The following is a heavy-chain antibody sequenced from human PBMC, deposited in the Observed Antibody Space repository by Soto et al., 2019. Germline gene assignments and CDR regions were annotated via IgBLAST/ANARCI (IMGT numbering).Heavy chain of an antibody. Sequence: QVQLQESGPGLVKPSETLSLTCVVSTDSMNSNNNWWNWVRQPPGKGLEWIGEISRDGDARYNPSTQSRVTLSVDKSKGQFSLNLSSVTAAETVVYYCARDTKAPTEQWYFDLWGRGTLVIVSS. CDR2: ISRDGDA. V-gene: IGHV4-4*02. CDR3: ARDTKAPTEQWYFDL. CDR1: TDSMNSNNNW. D-gene: IGHD1-1*01. J-gene: IGHJ2*01.